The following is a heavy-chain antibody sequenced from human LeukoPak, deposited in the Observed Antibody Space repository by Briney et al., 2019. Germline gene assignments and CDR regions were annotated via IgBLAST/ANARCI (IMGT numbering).Heavy chain of an antibody. D-gene: IGHD6-19*01. Sequence: SETLSLTCAVYGGSFSGYYWSWIRQPPGKGLEWIGEINHSGSTNYNPSLKSRVTISVDTSKNQFSLKLSSVTAADTAVYYCARRYSSGWYQQRYFDLWGRGTLVTVSS. CDR3: ARRYSSGWYQQRYFDL. J-gene: IGHJ2*01. CDR1: GGSFSGYY. CDR2: INHSGST. V-gene: IGHV4-34*01.